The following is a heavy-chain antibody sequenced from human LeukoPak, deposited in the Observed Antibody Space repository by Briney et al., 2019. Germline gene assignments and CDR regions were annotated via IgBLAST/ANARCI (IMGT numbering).Heavy chain of an antibody. CDR2: ISSSGSTI. CDR1: GFTFSDYY. V-gene: IGHV3-11*01. J-gene: IGHJ6*02. D-gene: IGHD4-17*01. Sequence: GGSLRLSCAASGFTFSDYYMSWVRQAPGKGLEWVSYISSSGSTIYYADSVKGRFTISRDNAKSSLYLQMNSLRAEDTAVYYCARDRYDYGDYYYGMDVWGQGTTVTVSS. CDR3: ARDRYDYGDYYYGMDV.